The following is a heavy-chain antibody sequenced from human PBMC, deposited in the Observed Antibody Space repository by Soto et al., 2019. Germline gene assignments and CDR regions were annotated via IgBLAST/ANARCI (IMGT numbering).Heavy chain of an antibody. V-gene: IGHV1-69*02. CDR3: ASVKYFDWLSPPLSFDY. Sequence: GASVKVSCKASGGTFSSYTISWVRQAPGQGLEWMGRIIPILGIANYAQKFQGRVTITADKSTSTAYMELSSLRSEDTAVYYCASVKYFDWLSPPLSFDYWGQGTLVTVSS. D-gene: IGHD3-9*01. J-gene: IGHJ4*02. CDR1: GGTFSSYT. CDR2: IIPILGIA.